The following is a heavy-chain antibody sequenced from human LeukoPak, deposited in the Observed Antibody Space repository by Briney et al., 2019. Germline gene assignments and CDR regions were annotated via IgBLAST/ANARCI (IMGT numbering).Heavy chain of an antibody. J-gene: IGHJ3*02. D-gene: IGHD4-17*01. Sequence: GRSLTLSCAASGFTFSSYGMHWVRQAPDKGLEWVAVIWYDGSNKYYADSVKGRFTISRDNSKNTMDLQMNSLRAEDTAVYYCAREQYGSDDALDIWGQGTMVTVSS. CDR3: AREQYGSDDALDI. V-gene: IGHV3-33*01. CDR2: IWYDGSNK. CDR1: GFTFSSYG.